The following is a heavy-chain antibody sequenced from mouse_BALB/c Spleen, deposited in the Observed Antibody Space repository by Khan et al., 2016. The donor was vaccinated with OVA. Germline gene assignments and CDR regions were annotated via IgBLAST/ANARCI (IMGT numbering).Heavy chain of an antibody. V-gene: IGHV1S135*01. CDR1: GYSFTNYY. J-gene: IGHJ3*01. Sequence: IQLVQSGPELMKPGASVKISCKASGYSFTNYYIHWVKQSHGQSLEWLGYIDPFNGGTTYNQKFKGTATLTVDKSSSTAYMHLNNLTSEDSAVYYCTRLGTTGWFTYGGQGTLVTVSA. CDR3: TRLGTTGWFTY. CDR2: IDPFNGGT. D-gene: IGHD2-13*01.